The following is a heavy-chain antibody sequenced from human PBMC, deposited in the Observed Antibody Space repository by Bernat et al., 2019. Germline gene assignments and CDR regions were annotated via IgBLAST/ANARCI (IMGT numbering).Heavy chain of an antibody. CDR2: IYHSGST. V-gene: IGHV4-34*01. CDR1: GGSFSGYY. J-gene: IGHJ5*02. Sequence: QVQLQQWGAGLLKPSETLSLTCAVYGGSFSGYYWSWICQPPGKGLEWIGEIYHSGSTNYNPSLKSRVTISVDTSKNQFSLKLSSVTAADTAVYYCARGRVDIVVVGAAMGANWFDPWGQGTLVTVSS. CDR3: ARGRVDIVVVGAAMGANWFDP. D-gene: IGHD2-15*01.